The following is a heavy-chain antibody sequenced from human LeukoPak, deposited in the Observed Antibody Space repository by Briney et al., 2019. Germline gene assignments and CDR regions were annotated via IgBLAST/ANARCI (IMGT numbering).Heavy chain of an antibody. J-gene: IGHJ2*01. Sequence: PGGSLRLSCATSGFTFMNYGMTWVRQAPGKGLEWVSAISGSGASTYYADSVKGRFTISRDNSENTLSLQMNSLRVEDTAVYYCAKDRRVAAHGWYFDLGGRGTLVTVSS. D-gene: IGHD2-15*01. CDR2: ISGSGAST. CDR3: AKDRRVAAHGWYFDL. V-gene: IGHV3-23*01. CDR1: GFTFMNYG.